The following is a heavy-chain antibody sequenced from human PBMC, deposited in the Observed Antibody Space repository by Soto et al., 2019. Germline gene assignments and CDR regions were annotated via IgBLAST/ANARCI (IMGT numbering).Heavy chain of an antibody. CDR1: GFTFSSYS. CDR3: ARGGFTYYDFWSGYSPIHY. V-gene: IGHV3-21*01. Sequence: GSLRLSCAASGFTFSSYSMNWVRQAPGKGLEWVSSISSSSSYIYYADSVKGRFTISRDNAKNSLYLQMNSLRAEDTAVYYCARGGFTYYDFWSGYSPIHYWGQGTLVTVSS. CDR2: ISSSSSYI. D-gene: IGHD3-3*01. J-gene: IGHJ4*02.